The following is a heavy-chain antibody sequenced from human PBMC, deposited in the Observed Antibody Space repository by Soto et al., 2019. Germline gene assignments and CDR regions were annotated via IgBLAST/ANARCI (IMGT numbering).Heavy chain of an antibody. Sequence: GGSLRLSCAASGFTFSSYSMNWVRQAPGKGLEWVSSISSSSSYIYYADSVKGRSTISRDNAKNSLYLQMNSLRAEDTAVYYCARGGGGYGDYVFFDYWGQGTLVTVSS. CDR2: ISSSSSYI. V-gene: IGHV3-21*01. J-gene: IGHJ4*02. CDR1: GFTFSSYS. CDR3: ARGGGGYGDYVFFDY. D-gene: IGHD4-17*01.